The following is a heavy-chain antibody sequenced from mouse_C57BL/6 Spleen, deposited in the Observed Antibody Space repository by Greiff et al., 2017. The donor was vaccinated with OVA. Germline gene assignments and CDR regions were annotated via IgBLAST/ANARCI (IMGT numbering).Heavy chain of an antibody. CDR1: GYTFTSYW. J-gene: IGHJ3*01. CDR3: ARMDYGFAY. CDR2: IHPISGST. D-gene: IGHD1-1*02. V-gene: IGHV1-64*01. Sequence: QVPLQQPGAELVKPGTSVKLSCKASGYTFTSYWMHWAKQSPGQGLAWIGMIHPISGSTNYNEKFKSKATLTVDKSASTAYMQLSSLTSEDSAVYYCARMDYGFAYWGQGTLVTVSA.